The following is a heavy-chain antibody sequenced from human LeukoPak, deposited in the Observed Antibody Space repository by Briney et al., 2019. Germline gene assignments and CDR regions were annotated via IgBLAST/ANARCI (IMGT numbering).Heavy chain of an antibody. CDR2: ISGSGGST. D-gene: IGHD3-3*01. J-gene: IGHJ4*02. CDR1: GFTFSSYA. Sequence: GGSLRLSCAASGFTFSSYAMSWVRQAPGKGLEWVSAISGSGGSTYYADSVKGRFTISRDNSKNTLYLQMNSLRAEDTAVYYCAKDDGDFWCGSKNNRPIDYWGQGTLVTVSS. V-gene: IGHV3-23*01. CDR3: AKDDGDFWCGSKNNRPIDY.